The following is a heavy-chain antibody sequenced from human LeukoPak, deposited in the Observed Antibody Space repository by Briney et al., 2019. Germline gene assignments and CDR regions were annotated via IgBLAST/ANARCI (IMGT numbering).Heavy chain of an antibody. CDR1: GYTFTSYY. J-gene: IGHJ4*02. CDR3: ARQALYVRHFDY. D-gene: IGHD2-8*01. Sequence: GASVKVSCKASGYTFTSYYIHWVRQAPGQGLEWMGMINPSGGSTTYTQKFQGRVTMTRDTSTSTIYMELSSLKSEDTAVYYCARQALYVRHFDYWGQGTLVTVSS. CDR2: INPSGGST. V-gene: IGHV1-46*01.